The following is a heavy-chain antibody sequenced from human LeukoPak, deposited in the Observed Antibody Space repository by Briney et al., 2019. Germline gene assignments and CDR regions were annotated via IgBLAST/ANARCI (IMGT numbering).Heavy chain of an antibody. CDR1: GGSISSSSYY. D-gene: IGHD5-12*01. J-gene: IGHJ3*02. Sequence: SETLSLTCTVSGGSISSSSYYWDWIRQSPGKGLEWIGNIYSGGSTYYTPSLKSRVTISVDTSKNQFSLKLSSVTAADTAIYFCARHSRAGSGGYENAFDIWGQGTMVTVSS. CDR2: IYSGGST. CDR3: ARHSRAGSGGYENAFDI. V-gene: IGHV4-39*01.